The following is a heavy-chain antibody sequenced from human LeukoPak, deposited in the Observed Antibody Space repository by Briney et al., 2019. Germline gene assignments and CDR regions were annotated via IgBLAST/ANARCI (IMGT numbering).Heavy chain of an antibody. Sequence: SETLPLTCAVYGGSFRGHYWTWIRQPPGKGLEWIGEINHSGSTTYNPSLNNRVTISVDTSKNQFSLKLTSVTAADTAVYYCARPHYGSGSLDSWGQGTLVTVSS. CDR1: GGSFRGHY. CDR2: INHSGST. J-gene: IGHJ4*02. CDR3: ARPHYGSGSLDS. V-gene: IGHV4-34*01. D-gene: IGHD3-10*01.